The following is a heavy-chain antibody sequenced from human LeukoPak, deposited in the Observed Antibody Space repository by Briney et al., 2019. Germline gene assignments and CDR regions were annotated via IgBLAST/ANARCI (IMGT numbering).Heavy chain of an antibody. CDR1: GFTVSSNY. V-gene: IGHV3-66*02. Sequence: GGSLRLSRAASGFTVSSNYMSWVRQAPGKGLEWVSVIYSGGSAFYADSVKGRFTISRDNSKNTLYLQMNSLRAEDTAVYYCARGFTMIVVVPKRGAFDIWGQGTMVTVSS. D-gene: IGHD3-22*01. CDR2: IYSGGSA. CDR3: ARGFTMIVVVPKRGAFDI. J-gene: IGHJ3*02.